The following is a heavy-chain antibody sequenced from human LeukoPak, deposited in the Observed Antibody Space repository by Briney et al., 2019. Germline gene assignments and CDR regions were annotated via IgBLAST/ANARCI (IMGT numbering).Heavy chain of an antibody. D-gene: IGHD3-22*01. V-gene: IGHV1-58*02. CDR3: AKEKEERDYYDSSGQGSGFDY. Sequence: TSVKVSCKASGFTFTSSAMQWVRQARGQRLEWIGWIVVGSGNTNYAQKFQERVTITRDMSTSTAYMELSSLRAEDTAVYYCAKEKEERDYYDSSGQGSGFDYWGQGTLVTVSS. CDR2: IVVGSGNT. J-gene: IGHJ4*02. CDR1: GFTFTSSA.